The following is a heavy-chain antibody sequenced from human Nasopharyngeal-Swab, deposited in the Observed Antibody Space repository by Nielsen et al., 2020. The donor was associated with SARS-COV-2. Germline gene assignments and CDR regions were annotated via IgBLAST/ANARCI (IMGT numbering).Heavy chain of an antibody. D-gene: IGHD5-24*01. CDR2: IYPGNSDT. J-gene: IGHJ5*02. Sequence: GSLKISCTGFGYSFAHYWIGWVRQMPGKGLEWMGSIYPGNSDTRYSPAFHGRVTISADKSINTAYLQWTSLRASDTAVYYCARRAARDGYNFEVDPWGQGTLVTVSS. V-gene: IGHV5-51*01. CDR3: ARRAARDGYNFEVDP. CDR1: GYSFAHYW.